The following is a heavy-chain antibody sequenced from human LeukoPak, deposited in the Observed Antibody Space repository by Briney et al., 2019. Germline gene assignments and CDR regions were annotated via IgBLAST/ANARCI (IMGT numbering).Heavy chain of an antibody. CDR1: GFTFSSYW. J-gene: IGHJ6*02. CDR3: ARDGGYCSGGSCYYYGMDV. V-gene: IGHV3-74*01. CDR2: INSDGSSI. D-gene: IGHD2-15*01. Sequence: GGSLRLSCAASGFTFSSYWMHWVRQAPGKELVCVSRINSDGSSISYADSVKGRFTISRDNAKNTLYLQMNSLRAEDTAVYYCARDGGYCSGGSCYYYGMDVWGQGTTVTVSS.